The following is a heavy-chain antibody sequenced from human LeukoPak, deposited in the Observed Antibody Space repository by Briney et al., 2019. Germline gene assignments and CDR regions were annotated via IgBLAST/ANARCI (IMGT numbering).Heavy chain of an antibody. V-gene: IGHV3-15*01. CDR2: IKSKTDGGTT. J-gene: IGHJ4*02. CDR3: AKLRDSSGYYTDY. CDR1: GFTFSNAW. Sequence: GGSLRLSCAASGFTFSNAWMSWVRQAPGKGLEWVGRIKSKTDGGTTDYAAPVKGRLTISRDDSKNTLYLQMNSLKTEDTAVYYCAKLRDSSGYYTDYWGQGTLVTVSS. D-gene: IGHD3-22*01.